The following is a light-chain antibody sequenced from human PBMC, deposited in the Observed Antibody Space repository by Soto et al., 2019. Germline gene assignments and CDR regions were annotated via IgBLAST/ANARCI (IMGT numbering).Light chain of an antibody. CDR3: QQYYSTPCT. V-gene: IGKV4-1*01. J-gene: IGKJ2*02. Sequence: DIVMTQSPDSLAVSLGERATINCKSSQSVLYNSNNKNYLAWYQQKPGQPPKLLIYWASTRESGVPGRFSGSGSGTDFTLTISSLQAEDVAVYYCQQYYSTPCTFGQGTKLEIK. CDR1: QSVLYNSNNKNY. CDR2: WAS.